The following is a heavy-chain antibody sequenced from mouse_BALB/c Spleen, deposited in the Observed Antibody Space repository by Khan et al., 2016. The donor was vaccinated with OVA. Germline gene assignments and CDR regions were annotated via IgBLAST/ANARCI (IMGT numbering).Heavy chain of an antibody. J-gene: IGHJ4*01. Sequence: QVQLKQSGVELARPGASVKMSCKASGYTFTSYTIHWVKQRPGQGLEWIGYIFPSSGYSNYNQRFKDKATLTADKSSTTAYMQMSSLTSEDSAVYYCARNLHYYGSRGAMDYWGQGTSVTVSS. D-gene: IGHD1-1*01. CDR1: GYTFTSYT. CDR2: IFPSSGYS. V-gene: IGHV1-4*01. CDR3: ARNLHYYGSRGAMDY.